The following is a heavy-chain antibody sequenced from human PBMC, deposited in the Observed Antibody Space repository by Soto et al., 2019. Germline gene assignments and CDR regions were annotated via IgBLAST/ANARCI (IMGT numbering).Heavy chain of an antibody. CDR2: ISGYNGDT. J-gene: IGHJ6*02. V-gene: IGHV1-18*01. CDR3: AREGVRPYYYYGMDV. Sequence: QVHLVQSGAEVKKPGASVKVYCKASGYSFTTYGISWVRQAPGQGLEWMGWISGYNGDTNYAQNFQARVTMTTATSTSTAYMELRSLRSDDTAVYYCAREGVRPYYYYGMDVWGQGTTVTVSS. CDR1: GYSFTTYG. D-gene: IGHD2-21*01.